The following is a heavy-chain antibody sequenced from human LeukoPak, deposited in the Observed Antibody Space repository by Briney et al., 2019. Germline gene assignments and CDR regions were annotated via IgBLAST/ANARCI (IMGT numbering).Heavy chain of an antibody. D-gene: IGHD3-22*01. Sequence: GGSLRLSCATSGFTFSTFWMHWVRQAPGKGLVWVSRINHDGSSTNYADSVKGRVTISRDNAKNTLYLQMNGLRAEDTAVYYCVRDWGYDSSGYWQKYFDTWGQGTLVTVSS. V-gene: IGHV3-74*01. CDR3: VRDWGYDSSGYWQKYFDT. J-gene: IGHJ4*02. CDR2: INHDGSST. CDR1: GFTFSTFW.